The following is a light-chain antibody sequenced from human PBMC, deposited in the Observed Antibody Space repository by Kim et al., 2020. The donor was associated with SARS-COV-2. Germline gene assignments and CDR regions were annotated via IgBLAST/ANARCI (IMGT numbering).Light chain of an antibody. V-gene: IGLV1-44*01. Sequence: QSVLTQPPSASGTPGQRVSISCSGSNSNIRSNTVSWFQQFPGTAPKVVIYADHNRPSGVPDRFSASKSGTSASLAINGLQSEDEADYYCATWDDTLKGSVYGGGTQLTVL. CDR1: NSNIRSNT. J-gene: IGLJ3*02. CDR2: ADH. CDR3: ATWDDTLKGSV.